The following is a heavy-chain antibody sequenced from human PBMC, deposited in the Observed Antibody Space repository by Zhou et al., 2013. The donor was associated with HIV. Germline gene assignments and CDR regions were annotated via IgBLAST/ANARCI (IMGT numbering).Heavy chain of an antibody. CDR1: GGTFSSYA. Sequence: QVQLVQSGAEVKKPGSSVKVSCKASGGTFSSYAISWVRQAPGQGLEWMGGIIPIFGTANYAQKFQGRVTITTDESTSTAYMELSSLRSEDTAVYYCASSTFITMVRGVIWNWFDPWGQGTLVTVSS. D-gene: IGHD3-10*01. CDR2: IIPIFGTA. CDR3: ASSTFITMVRGVIWNWFDP. J-gene: IGHJ5*02. V-gene: IGHV1-69*05.